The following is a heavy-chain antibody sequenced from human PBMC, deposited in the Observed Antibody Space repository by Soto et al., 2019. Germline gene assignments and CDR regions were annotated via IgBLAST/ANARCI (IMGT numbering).Heavy chain of an antibody. CDR3: TKGRESSGSYRPFDY. D-gene: IGHD3-22*01. Sequence: PGGSLRLSCAASGFTFSSYAMSWVRQAPGKGLGWVSAISAGAVATNYADSVKGRFTISRDNSKNTLNLQMNGLRAEDTAVYYCTKGRESSGSYRPFDYWGQGALVTVSS. V-gene: IGHV3-23*01. J-gene: IGHJ4*02. CDR2: ISAGAVAT. CDR1: GFTFSSYA.